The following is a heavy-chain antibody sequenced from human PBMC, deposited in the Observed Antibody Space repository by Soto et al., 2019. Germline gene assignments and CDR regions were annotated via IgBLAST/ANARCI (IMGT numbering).Heavy chain of an antibody. CDR3: ARDMLLIRGYNWLDP. J-gene: IGHJ5*02. V-gene: IGHV1-18*01. CDR1: VYTFTSYG. CDR2: ISAYNGNT. Sequence: ASLKVSCKASVYTFTSYGISCVRQATGQGLEWMGWISAYNGNTNYAQKLQGRVTMTTGTATSTAYMELRSLRSDDTAVYYCARDMLLIRGYNWLDPWGQRHMVIFCS. D-gene: IGHD3-10*02.